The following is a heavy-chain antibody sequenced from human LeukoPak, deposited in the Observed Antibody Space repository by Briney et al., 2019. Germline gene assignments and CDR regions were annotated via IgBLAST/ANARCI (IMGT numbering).Heavy chain of an antibody. Sequence: GGSLRLSCAASGFTFSSYWMNWARQAPGKGLEWVSAISGSGGSTYYADSVKGRFTISRDNSKNTLYLQMNSLRAEDTAVYYCANIFSPYPPAGVYGYWGQGTLVTVSS. V-gene: IGHV3-23*01. D-gene: IGHD2-8*01. J-gene: IGHJ4*02. CDR1: GFTFSSYW. CDR3: ANIFSPYPPAGVYGY. CDR2: ISGSGGST.